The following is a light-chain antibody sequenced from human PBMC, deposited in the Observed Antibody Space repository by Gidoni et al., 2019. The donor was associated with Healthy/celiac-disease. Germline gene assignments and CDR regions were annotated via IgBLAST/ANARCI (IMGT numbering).Light chain of an antibody. J-gene: IGLJ2*01. CDR1: KLGDKY. CDR2: QDS. V-gene: IGLV3-1*01. CDR3: QAWDSSNVV. Sequence: SYELPQPPSLSVSPGQTASITCSGDKLGDKYACWYQQKPGQSPVLVIYQDSKRPSGIPERFSGSNSGNTATLTISGTQAMDEADYYCQAWDSSNVVFGGGTKLTVL.